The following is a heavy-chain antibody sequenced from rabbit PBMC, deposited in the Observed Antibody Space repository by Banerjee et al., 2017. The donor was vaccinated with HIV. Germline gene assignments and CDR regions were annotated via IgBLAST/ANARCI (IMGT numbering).Heavy chain of an antibody. Sequence: QSLEESGGDLVKPGASLTLTCKASGFSFSDKYVMCWVRQAPGKGLEWIGCINTSSGNTVYASWAKGRFTISKTSSTTVTLQMTSLTAADTATYFCARDLAGAIGWNFNLWGQGTLVTVS. CDR2: INTSSGNT. J-gene: IGHJ4*01. D-gene: IGHD4-1*01. CDR1: GFSFSDKYV. V-gene: IGHV1S40*01. CDR3: ARDLAGAIGWNFNL.